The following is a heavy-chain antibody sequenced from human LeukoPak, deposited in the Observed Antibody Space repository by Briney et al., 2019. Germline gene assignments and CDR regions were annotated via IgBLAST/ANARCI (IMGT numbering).Heavy chain of an antibody. CDR2: ISGSGGGT. J-gene: IGHJ4*02. D-gene: IGHD2-2*01. V-gene: IGHV3-23*01. CDR3: AKDRVFRTVPPYPFDY. Sequence: PGGSLRVSCAASGFTFSSYAMSWVCQAPGKGLEWVSAISGSGGGTYYADSVKGRFTISRDNSKNTLYLLMNSLRAEDAAVYYCAKDRVFRTVPPYPFDYWGQGTLVTVSS. CDR1: GFTFSSYA.